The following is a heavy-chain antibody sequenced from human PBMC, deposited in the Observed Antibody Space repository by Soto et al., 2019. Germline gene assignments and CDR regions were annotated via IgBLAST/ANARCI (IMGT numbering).Heavy chain of an antibody. V-gene: IGHV1-18*04. CDR3: ARERQWAPLLY. D-gene: IGHD1-26*01. CDR1: GYTFTNYS. CDR2: VSAYNRNT. J-gene: IGHJ4*02. Sequence: QVRLVQSGLEVKKPGASVRLSCKTSGYTFTNYSVTWVRQAPGQGLEWMGWVSAYNRNTNYAQKFEDRVIMTTPTSTSTAYLELRNLESDDTAVYYCARERQWAPLLYWGEGTLVTV.